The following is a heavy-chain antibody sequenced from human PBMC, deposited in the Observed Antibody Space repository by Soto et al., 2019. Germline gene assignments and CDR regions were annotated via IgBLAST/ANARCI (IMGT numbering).Heavy chain of an antibody. Sequence: SETLSLTCTVSGGSISSYYWSWIRQPPGKGLEWIGYIYYSGSTNYNPSLKSRVTISVDNSMNTLYLQMNTLRAEDTAIYYCAKVSSSWYAGFFDLWGQGTLVTVSS. D-gene: IGHD6-13*01. CDR1: GGSISSYY. CDR3: AKVSSSWYAGFFDL. J-gene: IGHJ4*02. V-gene: IGHV4-59*12. CDR2: IYYSGST.